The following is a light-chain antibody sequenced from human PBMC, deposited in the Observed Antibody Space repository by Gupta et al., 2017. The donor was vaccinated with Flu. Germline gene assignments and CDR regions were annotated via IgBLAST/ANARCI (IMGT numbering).Light chain of an antibody. CDR2: WAS. V-gene: IGKV4-1*01. CDR1: QSVLPSSNNKNY. J-gene: IGKJ1*01. CDR3: CQQLDNPPYP. Sequence: VLPKSPASLAVPLAGRAPINCTSSQSVLPSSNNKNYLAWYQQKTGQHPNILINWASIRESGGPAHIISSRWGTEYTPIISSLQPADEAVDYCCQQLDNPPYPFGQGTKVEIK.